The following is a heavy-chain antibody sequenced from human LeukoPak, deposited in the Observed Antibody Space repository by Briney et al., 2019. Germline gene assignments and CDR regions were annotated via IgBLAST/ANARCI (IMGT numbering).Heavy chain of an antibody. V-gene: IGHV3-30-3*01. J-gene: IGHJ4*02. Sequence: GRSLRLSCAASGFTFSSYAMHWVRQAPGKGLEWVAVISYDGSNKYYADSVKVGFTISRDNSKNTLYLHMNSLRAEATAVYYCARDINSYSYLDYWGQGTLVTVSS. CDR1: GFTFSSYA. CDR2: ISYDGSNK. D-gene: IGHD5-18*01. CDR3: ARDINSYSYLDY.